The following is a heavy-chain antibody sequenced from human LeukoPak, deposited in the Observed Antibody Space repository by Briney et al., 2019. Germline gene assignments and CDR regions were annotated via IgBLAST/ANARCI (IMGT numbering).Heavy chain of an antibody. CDR3: ARVSLVRGAPDYYFDY. V-gene: IGHV4-38-2*02. CDR1: AYSISSGYY. Sequence: PSETLSLTCTVSAYSISSGYYWGWIRQPPGKGLEWIGSIYHSGSTYYNPSLKSRVTISVDTSKNQFSLKLSSVTAADTAVYYCARVSLVRGAPDYYFDYWGQGTLVTVSS. CDR2: IYHSGST. J-gene: IGHJ4*02. D-gene: IGHD3-10*01.